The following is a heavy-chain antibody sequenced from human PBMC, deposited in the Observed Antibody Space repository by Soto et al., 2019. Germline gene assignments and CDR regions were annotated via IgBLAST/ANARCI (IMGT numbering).Heavy chain of an antibody. J-gene: IGHJ4*02. CDR2: IWYDGSNK. Sequence: PGGSLRLSCAASGFIFKNYGMHWVRQTPGKGLEWVAIIWYDGSNKYYADSVEGRFTISRDNSRNTLYLQMNSLSAEDTAVYYCAKDIYSATSGSRKAFDYLGKGTLGT. V-gene: IGHV3-33*06. CDR3: AKDIYSATSGSRKAFDY. D-gene: IGHD5-12*01. CDR1: GFIFKNYG.